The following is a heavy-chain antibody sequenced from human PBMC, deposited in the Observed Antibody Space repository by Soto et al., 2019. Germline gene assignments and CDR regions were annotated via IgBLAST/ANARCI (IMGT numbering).Heavy chain of an antibody. CDR3: ARVPGVVVSADDAFDI. V-gene: IGHV4-4*02. J-gene: IGHJ3*02. D-gene: IGHD2-21*02. CDR1: GGSVSSSNW. CDR2: IYHSGSA. Sequence: QVQLQESGPGLVKPSGTLSLTCAVSGGSVSSSNWWSWVRQSPGKGLEWMGEIYHSGSAHYNPSPTSRASISLDTSKNQFSLRLTSVTAADTAVYYCARVPGVVVSADDAFDIWGPGTRVIVSS.